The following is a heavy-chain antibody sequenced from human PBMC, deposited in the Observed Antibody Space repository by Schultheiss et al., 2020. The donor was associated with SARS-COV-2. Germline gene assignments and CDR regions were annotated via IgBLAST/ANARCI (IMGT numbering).Heavy chain of an antibody. D-gene: IGHD3-3*01. CDR2: ISYDGSNK. J-gene: IGHJ4*02. V-gene: IGHV3-30*04. CDR3: AKDPHYDFWSGYYFDY. CDR1: GFTFSSYA. Sequence: GGSLRLSCAASGFTFSSYAMSWVRQAPGKGLEWVAVISYDGSNKYYADSVKGRFTISRDNSKNTLYLQMNSLRAEDTAVYYCAKDPHYDFWSGYYFDYWGQGTLVTVSS.